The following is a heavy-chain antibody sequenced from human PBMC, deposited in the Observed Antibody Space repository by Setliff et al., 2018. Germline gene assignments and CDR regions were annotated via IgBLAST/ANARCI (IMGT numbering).Heavy chain of an antibody. Sequence: SVKVSCKASGGTFSSYGISWVRQAPGQGLEWMGGTIPIFGSTNYAQKFQDRVTIITDEPTSTAYMGLRSLRTEDTAVYYCAREGVDTRSSTDYRYYMDVWGKGTTVTVSS. CDR1: GGTFSSYG. D-gene: IGHD5-18*01. CDR3: AREGVDTRSSTDYRYYMDV. V-gene: IGHV1-69*05. CDR2: TIPIFGST. J-gene: IGHJ6*03.